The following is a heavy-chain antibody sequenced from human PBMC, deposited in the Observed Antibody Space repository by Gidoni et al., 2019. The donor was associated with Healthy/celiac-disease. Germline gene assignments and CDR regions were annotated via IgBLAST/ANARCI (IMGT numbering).Heavy chain of an antibody. CDR1: GFTFSSYA. CDR2: ISYDGSNK. CDR3: ARGAPLWFGELPHYYYYYMDV. Sequence: QVQLVESGGGVVQPGRSLRLSCAASGFTFSSYAMHWVRQAPGKGLEWVAVISYDGSNKYYADSVKGRFTISRDNSKNTLYLQMNSLRAEDTAVYYCARGAPLWFGELPHYYYYYMDVWGKGTTVTVSS. V-gene: IGHV3-30-3*01. J-gene: IGHJ6*03. D-gene: IGHD3-10*01.